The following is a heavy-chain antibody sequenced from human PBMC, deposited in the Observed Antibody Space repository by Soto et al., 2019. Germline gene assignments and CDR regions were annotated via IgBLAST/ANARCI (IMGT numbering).Heavy chain of an antibody. V-gene: IGHV4-30-2*01. CDR3: ARGSDGVWNWFDP. Sequence: SETLSLTCAVSGGSISSGVYSGSWIRQPPGQGLEWIGYIYNSGNTYYNPSHMSRVTISVDRSQSHFSLKLTSVTAADTAVYYCARGSDGVWNWFDPWGHGTQVTLSS. CDR1: GGSISSGVYS. CDR2: IYNSGNT. J-gene: IGHJ5*02. D-gene: IGHD2-21*02.